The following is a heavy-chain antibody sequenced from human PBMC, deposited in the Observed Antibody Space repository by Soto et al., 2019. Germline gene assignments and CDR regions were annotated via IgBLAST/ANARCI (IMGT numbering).Heavy chain of an antibody. Sequence: QVQLVESGGGVVQPGRSLRLSCAASGFTFSNFGIHWVRQAPGKGLEWVAVISYDGSNRYYGDSVKGRFTISRDNSKNDLYLQMNSLRAEDTAVYYCAKDVYSRYDQRGDYYGMDVWGQGTTVTVSS. V-gene: IGHV3-30*18. D-gene: IGHD5-12*01. J-gene: IGHJ6*02. CDR2: ISYDGSNR. CDR3: AKDVYSRYDQRGDYYGMDV. CDR1: GFTFSNFG.